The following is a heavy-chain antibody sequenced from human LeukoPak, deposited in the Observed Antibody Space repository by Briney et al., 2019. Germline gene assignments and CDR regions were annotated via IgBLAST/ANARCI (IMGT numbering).Heavy chain of an antibody. D-gene: IGHD5-18*01. CDR3: ARGLYSYGDFDY. Sequence: GASVKVSCKASGYTFSSYYMHWVRQAPGQGLEWMGIIDPSGGSTTYAQKFQGRVTMTRDMSTSTVYMELSSLRSEDTAVYYCARGLYSYGDFDYWGQGTLVTASS. CDR2: IDPSGGST. V-gene: IGHV1-46*01. CDR1: GYTFSSYY. J-gene: IGHJ4*02.